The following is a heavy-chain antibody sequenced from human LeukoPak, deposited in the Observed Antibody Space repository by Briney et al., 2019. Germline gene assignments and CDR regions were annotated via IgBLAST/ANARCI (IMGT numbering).Heavy chain of an antibody. CDR2: INGDGNST. CDR1: GFTFSSYY. Sequence: GGSLRLSCAASGFTFSSYYMQWVRQAPGKGLVWVSRINGDGNSTTYADSVKGRFTISRDNAKNTLYMQMSSLRAEDTAVYYCARDREFDYWGQGTLVTVSS. CDR3: ARDREFDY. J-gene: IGHJ4*02. V-gene: IGHV3-74*03.